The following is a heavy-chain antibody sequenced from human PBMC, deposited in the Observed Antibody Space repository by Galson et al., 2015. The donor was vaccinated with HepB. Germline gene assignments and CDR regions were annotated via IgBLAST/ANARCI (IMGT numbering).Heavy chain of an antibody. Sequence: SVKVSCKASGYTFTSYGISWVRQAPGQGLEWMGWISAYNGNTNYAQKLQGRVTMTTDTSTSTAYMELRSLRSDDTAVYYCARRGSYGDLPGAFDIWGQGTMVTVSS. J-gene: IGHJ3*02. D-gene: IGHD4-17*01. CDR2: ISAYNGNT. CDR1: GYTFTSYG. V-gene: IGHV1-18*04. CDR3: ARRGSYGDLPGAFDI.